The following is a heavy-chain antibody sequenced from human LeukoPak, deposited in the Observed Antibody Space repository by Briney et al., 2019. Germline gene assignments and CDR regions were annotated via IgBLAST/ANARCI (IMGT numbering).Heavy chain of an antibody. CDR1: GGSFSGYY. J-gene: IGHJ4*02. CDR2: INHSGST. V-gene: IGHV4-34*01. CDR3: ARAPRAVAGTNGYYFDY. Sequence: PSETLSLTCAVYGGSFSGYYWSWIRQPPGKGLEWIGEINHSGSTNYNPSLKSRVTISVDTSKNQFSLKLSSVTAADTAVYYCARAPRAVAGTNGYYFDYWGQGTLVTVSS. D-gene: IGHD6-19*01.